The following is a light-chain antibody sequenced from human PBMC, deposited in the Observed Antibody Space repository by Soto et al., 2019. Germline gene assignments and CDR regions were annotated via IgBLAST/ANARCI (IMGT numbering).Light chain of an antibody. CDR3: QQYGDSPFT. CDR1: PDINFY. CDR2: DTS. Sequence: DIQMTQSPSSLSASVGERVTIACQASPDINFYLNWYHQKPGKAPNLLIYDTSNLETGVPSRFSGSGSGTDFSLTISSLQPEDIGTYYCQQYGDSPFTFGPGTKVDIK. V-gene: IGKV1-33*01. J-gene: IGKJ3*01.